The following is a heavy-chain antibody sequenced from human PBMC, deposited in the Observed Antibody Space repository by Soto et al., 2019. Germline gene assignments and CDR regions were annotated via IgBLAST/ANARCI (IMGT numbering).Heavy chain of an antibody. CDR3: ARGRHWFGP. CDR2: IYHSGST. J-gene: IGHJ5*02. V-gene: IGHV4-38-2*01. Sequence: SETLSLTCAVSGYSISSGYYWGWIRQPPGKGLEWIGSIYHSGSTYYNPPLESRVAISTDTSKNQVSLTLTAVNAADTAVYFCARGRHWFGPWGQGTLVTV. CDR1: GYSISSGYY.